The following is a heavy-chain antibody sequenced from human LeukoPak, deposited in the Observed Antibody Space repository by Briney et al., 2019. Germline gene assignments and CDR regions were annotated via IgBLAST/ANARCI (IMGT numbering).Heavy chain of an antibody. V-gene: IGHV3-23*01. J-gene: IGHJ4*02. CDR1: GFTFSIYA. D-gene: IGHD3-22*01. CDR2: ITSRGEST. CDR3: ARDRPNYYGSDGHYYRRDGDY. Sequence: PGGSLRLSCAASGFTFSIYAMSWVRQAPGKGLQWVSSITSRGESTFYVDSVKGRVTITRDNSENTLYLQMHSLRAEDTAVYYCARDRPNYYGSDGHYYRRDGDYWGRGTLVSVSS.